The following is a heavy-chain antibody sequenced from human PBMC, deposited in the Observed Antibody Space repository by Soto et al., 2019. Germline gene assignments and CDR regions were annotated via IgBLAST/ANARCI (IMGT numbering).Heavy chain of an antibody. D-gene: IGHD3-16*01. J-gene: IGHJ4*02. CDR3: ARDRALIGFAH. CDR2: VLPILGTT. CDR1: GGSFTSNA. Sequence: QVHLVQSGAEVKKPGSSVKVSCKDSGGSFTSNAISWVRQAPGQGLEWLGTVLPILGTTNYAQKFKGRVTMTADESTSTAYMELTSLRSEDTAVYYCARDRALIGFAHWGQGSLVTVSS. V-gene: IGHV1-69*18.